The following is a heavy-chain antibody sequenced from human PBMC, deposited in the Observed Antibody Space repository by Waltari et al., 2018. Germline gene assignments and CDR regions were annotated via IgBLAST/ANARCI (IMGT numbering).Heavy chain of an antibody. CDR1: GGTFSSYA. CDR2: IIPIFGTA. V-gene: IGHV1-69*12. J-gene: IGHJ5*02. Sequence: QVQLVQSGAEVKKPGSSVKVSCKASGGTFSSYAISWVRQAPGQGLEWMGGIIPIFGTANYAQKFQDRVTITADESTSTAYMELSSLRSEDTAVYYCARVHVRITIFGVVTNPRGWFDPWGQGTLVTVSS. CDR3: ARVHVRITIFGVVTNPRGWFDP. D-gene: IGHD3-3*01.